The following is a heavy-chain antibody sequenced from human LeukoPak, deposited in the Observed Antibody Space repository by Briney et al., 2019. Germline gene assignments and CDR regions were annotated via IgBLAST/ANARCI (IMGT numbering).Heavy chain of an antibody. CDR1: GGSISSSSYY. Sequence: SETLSLTCTVSGGSISSSSYYWSWIRQPPGKGLEWIGYIYYSGSTNYNPSLKSRVTISVDTSKNQFSLKLSSVTAADTAVYYCARGVYYDTSDNWFDPWGQGTLVTVSS. V-gene: IGHV4-61*01. D-gene: IGHD3-22*01. CDR2: IYYSGST. CDR3: ARGVYYDTSDNWFDP. J-gene: IGHJ5*02.